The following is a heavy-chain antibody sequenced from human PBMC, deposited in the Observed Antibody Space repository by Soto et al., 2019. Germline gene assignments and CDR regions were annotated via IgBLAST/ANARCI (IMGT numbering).Heavy chain of an antibody. J-gene: IGHJ6*02. CDR2: ISWDGGSK. CDR1: GFTFDDYT. Sequence: GGSLRLSCAASGFTFDDYTMHWVRQAPGKGLEWVSLISWDGGSKYYADSVKGRFTISRDNSKNSLYLQMNSLRTEDTALYYCAKDIKAQLVVDYYYGMDVWGQGTTVTVSS. D-gene: IGHD6-13*01. V-gene: IGHV3-43*01. CDR3: AKDIKAQLVVDYYYGMDV.